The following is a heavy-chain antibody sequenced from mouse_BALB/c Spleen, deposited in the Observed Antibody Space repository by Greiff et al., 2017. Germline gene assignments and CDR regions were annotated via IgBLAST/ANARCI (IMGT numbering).Heavy chain of an antibody. Sequence: VQLQQSGAELARPGASVTLSCKASGYTFTSYWMQWVKQRPGQGLEWIGAIYPGDGDTRYTQKFKGKATLTADKSSSTAYMQLSSLASEDSAVYYCARSAYGYESWGQGTLVTVSA. D-gene: IGHD2-2*01. J-gene: IGHJ3*01. CDR1: GYTFTSYW. CDR2: IYPGDGDT. CDR3: ARSAYGYES. V-gene: IGHV1-87*01.